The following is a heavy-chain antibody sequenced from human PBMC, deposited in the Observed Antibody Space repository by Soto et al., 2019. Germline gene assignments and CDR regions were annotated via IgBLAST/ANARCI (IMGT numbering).Heavy chain of an antibody. J-gene: IGHJ6*03. CDR1: GYTFTSYG. D-gene: IGHD3-3*01. CDR3: ARDPGITICGVVSVSYYYYYMDV. Sequence: ASVKVSCKASGYTFTSYGISWVRQAPGQGLEWMGWISAYNGNTNYAQKLQGRVTMTTDTSTSTAYMELRSLRSDDTAVYYCARDPGITICGVVSVSYYYYYMDVWGKGTTVTVSS. CDR2: ISAYNGNT. V-gene: IGHV1-18*01.